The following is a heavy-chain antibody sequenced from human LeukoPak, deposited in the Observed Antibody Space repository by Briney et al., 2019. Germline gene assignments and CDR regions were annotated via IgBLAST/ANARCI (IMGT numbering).Heavy chain of an antibody. CDR3: ATTGHSSSRYYSDY. V-gene: IGHV3-7*01. CDR2: IKQDGSEK. Sequence: GGSLRLSCAASGFTFSSFWMSWVRQAPGKRLEWVANIKQDGSEKYYIDSVKGRFTISRDNAKMSLDLQMNSLRAEDTALYYCATTGHSSSRYYSDYWGRGTLVTVSS. J-gene: IGHJ4*02. D-gene: IGHD6-13*01. CDR1: GFTFSSFW.